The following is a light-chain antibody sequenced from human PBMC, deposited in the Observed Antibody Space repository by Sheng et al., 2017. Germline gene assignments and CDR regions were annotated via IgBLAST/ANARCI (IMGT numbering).Light chain of an antibody. Sequence: ENVLTQSPVTLSLSPGERATLSCRASQNVSSYLAWYQHKIGQAPRLLIYDASKRATGIPSRFSGSGSGTDFTLTISSLEPEDFAVYYCQQYGSSPYTFGQGTKLEIK. CDR1: QNVSSY. V-gene: IGKV3-11*01. CDR3: QQYGSSPYT. J-gene: IGKJ2*01. CDR2: DAS.